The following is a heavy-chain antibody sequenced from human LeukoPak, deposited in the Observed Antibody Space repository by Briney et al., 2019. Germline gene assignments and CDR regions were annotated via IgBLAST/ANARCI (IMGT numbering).Heavy chain of an antibody. CDR2: IFSDGKI. D-gene: IGHD3-3*01. J-gene: IGHJ6*03. CDR3: ARGPGVFGRIWYMDV. V-gene: IGHV4-4*07. Sequence: SETLSLTCTVSGDSTIYNYWSWIRQPAGKGLEWIGRIFSDGKINYSPSLESRVTMSVDNAKNQFSLRLSSVTAADTAVYYCARGPGVFGRIWYMDVWGQGTTVSVSS. CDR1: GDSTIYNY.